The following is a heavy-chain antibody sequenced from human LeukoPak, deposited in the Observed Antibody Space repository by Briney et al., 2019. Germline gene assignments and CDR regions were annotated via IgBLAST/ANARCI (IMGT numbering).Heavy chain of an antibody. J-gene: IGHJ4*02. V-gene: IGHV3-11*06. Sequence: GGSLRLSCAASGFTFSDYYMSWIRQAPGKGLEWVSCISSSSSYTNYADSVEGRFTISRDNAKNSLYLQMNSLRAEDTAVYYCARASSSWYGYYFDYWGQGTLVTVSS. D-gene: IGHD6-13*01. CDR3: ARASSSWYGYYFDY. CDR2: ISSSSSYT. CDR1: GFTFSDYY.